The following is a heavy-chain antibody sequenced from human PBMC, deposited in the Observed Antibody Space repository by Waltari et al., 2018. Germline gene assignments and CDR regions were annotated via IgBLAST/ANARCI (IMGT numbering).Heavy chain of an antibody. CDR2: INTSGAT. D-gene: IGHD2-8*02. CDR3: ARAGGPLAYFDQ. J-gene: IGHJ4*02. CDR1: GDSISAYY. Sequence: QVQLQESGPGLVIPSGTLSVSCTVSGDSISAYYWTWIRQTAGKGLEWIGRINTSGATTYNPPLRRRVAMSIDTSKRQFSLRLSFVTAADTAVYFCARAGGPLAYFDQWGRGTLVTVSS. V-gene: IGHV4-4*07.